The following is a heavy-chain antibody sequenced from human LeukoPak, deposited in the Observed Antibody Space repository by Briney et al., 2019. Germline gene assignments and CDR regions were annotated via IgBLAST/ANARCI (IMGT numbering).Heavy chain of an antibody. V-gene: IGHV4-30-4*01. D-gene: IGHD6-6*01. CDR1: GGSISSGDYY. Sequence: PSQTLSLTCTVSGGSISSGDYYWSWIRQPPGKGLEWIGYIYYSGSTYYNPSLKSRVPMFVDMSKNQFSLRLSSVTAADTAVYYCARHRACSSSSPFDYWGQGTLVTVSS. CDR2: IYYSGST. J-gene: IGHJ4*02. CDR3: ARHRACSSSSPFDY.